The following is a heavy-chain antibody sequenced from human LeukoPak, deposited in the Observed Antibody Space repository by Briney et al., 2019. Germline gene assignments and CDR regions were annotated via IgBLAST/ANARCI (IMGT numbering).Heavy chain of an antibody. CDR2: IYYSGST. J-gene: IGHJ5*02. CDR3: ARGGGSYSDWIDP. CDR1: GGSISSYY. D-gene: IGHD1-26*01. Sequence: PETLSLTCTVSGGSISSYYWSWIRQPPGKGLEWIGYIYYSGSTNYNPSLKSRVTISVDTSKNQFSLKLSSVTAADTAVYYCARGGGSYSDWIDPWGQGTLVTVSS. V-gene: IGHV4-59*01.